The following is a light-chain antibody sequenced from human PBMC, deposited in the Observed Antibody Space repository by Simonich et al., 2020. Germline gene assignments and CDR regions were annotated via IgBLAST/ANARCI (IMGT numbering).Light chain of an antibody. V-gene: IGLV2-23*01. CDR1: SSDVWSYNL. Sequence: QSALTQPASVSGSPGQSITISCTGTSSDVWSYNLFSWYQQHPGKAPKLMIYEGSKRPSGVSNRFSGSKSGNTASLTISGLQAEDEADYYCCSYAGSSTVVFGGGTKLTVL. J-gene: IGLJ2*01. CDR3: CSYAGSSTVV. CDR2: EGS.